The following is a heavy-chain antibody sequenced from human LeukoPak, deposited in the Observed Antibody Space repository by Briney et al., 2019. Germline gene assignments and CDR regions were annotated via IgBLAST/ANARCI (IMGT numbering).Heavy chain of an antibody. D-gene: IGHD1-7*01. V-gene: IGHV3-30*04. CDR1: GFTFSSYA. Sequence: PGGSLRLSCAASGFTFSSYAMHWVRQAPGKGLEWVAVISYDGSNKYYADSVRGRFTISRDNSKNTLYLQMNSLRAEDTAVYYCARERAHWNSYYYYYMDVWGKGTTVTVSS. J-gene: IGHJ6*03. CDR3: ARERAHWNSYYYYYMDV. CDR2: ISYDGSNK.